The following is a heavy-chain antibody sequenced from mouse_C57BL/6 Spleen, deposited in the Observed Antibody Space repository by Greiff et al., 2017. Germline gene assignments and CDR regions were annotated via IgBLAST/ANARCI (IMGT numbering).Heavy chain of an antibody. CDR2: FYPGSGSI. CDR1: GYTFTEYT. V-gene: IGHV1-62-2*01. D-gene: IGHD1-1*01. J-gene: IGHJ1*03. CDR3: ARHPLYYGSSYVYFDV. Sequence: VQLVESGAELVKPGASVKLSCKASGYTFTEYTIHWVKQRSGQGLEWIGWFYPGSGSIKYNEKFKDKATLTADKSSSTVYMELSRLTSEDSAVYFCARHPLYYGSSYVYFDVWGTGTTVTVSS.